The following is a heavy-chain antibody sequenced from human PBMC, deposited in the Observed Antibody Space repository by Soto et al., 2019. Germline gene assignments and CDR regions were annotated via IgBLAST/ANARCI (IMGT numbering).Heavy chain of an antibody. Sequence: GGSLRLSCAASGFTFSSYAMSWVRQAPGKGLEWVSAISGSGGSTYYADSVKGRFTISRDNSKNTLYLQMNSLRAEDTAVYYCAKAGDFWSGYYNDYWGQGTLVTVSS. V-gene: IGHV3-23*01. D-gene: IGHD3-3*01. CDR3: AKAGDFWSGYYNDY. CDR2: ISGSGGST. CDR1: GFTFSSYA. J-gene: IGHJ4*02.